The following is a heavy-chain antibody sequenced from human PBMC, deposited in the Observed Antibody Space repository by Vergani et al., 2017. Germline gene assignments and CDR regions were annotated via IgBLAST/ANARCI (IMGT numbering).Heavy chain of an antibody. J-gene: IGHJ6*02. Sequence: EVQLVQSGAEVKKPGESLKISCKGSGYSFTSYWIGWVRQMPGKGLEWMGIIYPGDSDTRYSPSFQGQVTISADKSISTAYLQWSSLKASDTAMYYCARQAGSTSKKDYYYGMDVWGQGTTVTVSS. CDR1: GYSFTSYW. V-gene: IGHV5-51*01. CDR2: IYPGDSDT. CDR3: ARQAGSTSKKDYYYGMDV. D-gene: IGHD2-2*01.